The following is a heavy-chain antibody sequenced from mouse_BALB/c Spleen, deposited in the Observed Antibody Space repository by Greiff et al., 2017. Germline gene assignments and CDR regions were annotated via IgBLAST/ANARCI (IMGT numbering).Heavy chain of an antibody. CDR1: GYTFTSYW. CDR2: IYPGNSDT. V-gene: IGHV1-5*01. J-gene: IGHJ4*01. D-gene: IGHD2-4*01. CDR3: TIIYYDYGNAMDY. Sequence: EVQLQQSGTVLARPGASVKMSCKASGYTFTSYWMHWVKQRPGQGLEWIGAIYPGNSDTSYNQKFKGKAKLTAVTSTSTAYMELSSLTNEDSAVYYCTIIYYDYGNAMDYWGQGTSVTVSS.